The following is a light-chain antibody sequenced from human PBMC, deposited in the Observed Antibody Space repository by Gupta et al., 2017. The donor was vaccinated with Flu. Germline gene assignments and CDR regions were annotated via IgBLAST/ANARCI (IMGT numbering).Light chain of an antibody. CDR1: SSNIGAGYD. CDR2: GNS. J-gene: IGLJ3*02. CDR3: QSDDRGRRGWV. Sequence: VLSPPPPDSRPPGHRVTITCTGNSSNIGAGYDVHWYQQLREGPPKLPIYGNSNRPSGVPDRFSGSNSGTAASLAITGLQADDEAHFRCQSDDRGRRGWVFGGGTRLTVL. V-gene: IGLV1-40*01.